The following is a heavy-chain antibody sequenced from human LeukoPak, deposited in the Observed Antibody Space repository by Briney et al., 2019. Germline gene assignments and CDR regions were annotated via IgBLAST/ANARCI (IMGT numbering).Heavy chain of an antibody. J-gene: IGHJ5*02. V-gene: IGHV1-24*01. D-gene: IGHD3-10*01. CDR2: FDPEDGET. CDR3: ATRGITMVRGVIIGWFDP. CDR1: GYTLTELS. Sequence: ASVKVSCKVSGYTLTELSMHWVRQAPGKGLQWMGGFDPEDGETIYAQKFQGRVTMAEDTSTDTAYMELSSLRSEDTAVYYCATRGITMVRGVIIGWFDPWGQGTLVTVSS.